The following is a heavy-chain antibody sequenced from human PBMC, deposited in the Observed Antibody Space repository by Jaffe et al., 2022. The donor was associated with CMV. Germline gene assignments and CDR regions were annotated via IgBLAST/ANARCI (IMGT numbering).Heavy chain of an antibody. Sequence: EVQLVESGGGLVQPGGSLRLSCAASGFTFSSYAMSWVRQAPGKGLEWVSAISGSGGSTYYADSVKGRFTISRDNSKNTLYLQMNSLRAEDTAVYYCAKVGIVVVPAAIPYDAFDIWGQGTMVTVSS. D-gene: IGHD2-2*01. CDR3: AKVGIVVVPAAIPYDAFDI. CDR2: ISGSGGST. V-gene: IGHV3-23*04. J-gene: IGHJ3*02. CDR1: GFTFSSYA.